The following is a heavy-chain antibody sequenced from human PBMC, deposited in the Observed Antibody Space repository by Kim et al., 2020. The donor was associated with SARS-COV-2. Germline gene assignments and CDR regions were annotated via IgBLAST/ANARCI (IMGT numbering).Heavy chain of an antibody. Sequence: NYNPSLKSRVTISVDTSKNQFSLKLSSVTAADTAVYYCARGFEPGIAAAGWGQGTLVTVSS. J-gene: IGHJ4*02. V-gene: IGHV4-59*09. D-gene: IGHD6-13*01. CDR3: ARGFEPGIAAAG.